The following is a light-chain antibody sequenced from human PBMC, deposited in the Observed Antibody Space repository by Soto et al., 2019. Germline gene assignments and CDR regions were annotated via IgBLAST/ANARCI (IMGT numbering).Light chain of an antibody. CDR3: GSFATSGTWV. J-gene: IGLJ7*01. Sequence: QSALTQPASVSGSPGQSITISCTGTSSDVGSYNLVSWYQQHPGKAPKLMISEGNKRPSGISNRFSGSKSGNTASLTISGLQAEDEADYYCGSFATSGTWVFGGGTQHTVL. V-gene: IGLV2-23*01. CDR1: SSDVGSYNL. CDR2: EGN.